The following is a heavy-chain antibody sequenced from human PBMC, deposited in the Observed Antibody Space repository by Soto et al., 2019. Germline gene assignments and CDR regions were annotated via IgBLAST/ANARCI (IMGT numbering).Heavy chain of an antibody. J-gene: IGHJ3*02. D-gene: IGHD3-22*01. Sequence: QLQLQESGPGLVKPSETLSLTCTVSGGSISSSSYYWGWIRQPPGKGLEWIGSIYYIGSTYYNPSLKSRVTISVDTSKNQFSLKLSSVTAADTAVYYCARTQDYDSSNDAFDIWVQGTMVTVSS. CDR3: ARTQDYDSSNDAFDI. V-gene: IGHV4-39*01. CDR2: IYYIGST. CDR1: GGSISSSSYY.